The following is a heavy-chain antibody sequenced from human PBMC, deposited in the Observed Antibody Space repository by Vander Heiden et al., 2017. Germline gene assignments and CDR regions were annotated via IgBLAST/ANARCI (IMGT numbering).Heavy chain of an antibody. V-gene: IGHV1-3*01. D-gene: IGHD1-26*01. Sequence: QVQLVQSGPGVKKPGASVQFSSKASGYTFPSYPMHWVRQAPGQRLEWMGWINAGNGNTKYSQKFQGRVTITRDTSASTAYMELSSLRSDDTAVYYCARWGANLGGRELLPATSWDYWGQGTLVTVSS. CDR1: GYTFPSYP. CDR2: INAGNGNT. CDR3: ARWGANLGGRELLPATSWDY. J-gene: IGHJ4*02.